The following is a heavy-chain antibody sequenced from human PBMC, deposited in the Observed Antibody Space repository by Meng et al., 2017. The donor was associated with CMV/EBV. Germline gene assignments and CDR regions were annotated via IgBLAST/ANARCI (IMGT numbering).Heavy chain of an antibody. CDR3: ARGPPFFDGYNYNFDY. CDR1: GYTFTSYG. V-gene: IGHV1-18*01. Sequence: ASVKVSCKASGYTFTSYGISWVRQAPGQGLEWMGWISAYNGNTNYAQKLQGRVTMTTDTSTSTAYMELRSLRSDDTAVYCCARGPPFFDGYNYNFDYWGQGTLVTVSS. CDR2: ISAYNGNT. D-gene: IGHD5-24*01. J-gene: IGHJ4*02.